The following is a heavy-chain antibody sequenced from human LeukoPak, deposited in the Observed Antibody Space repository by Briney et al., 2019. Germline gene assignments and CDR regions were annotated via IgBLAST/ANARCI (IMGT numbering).Heavy chain of an antibody. V-gene: IGHV1-2*02. CDR3: ARDPSSVTLYFFDY. CDR2: IGANNGDT. CDR1: GYTFRGNY. D-gene: IGHD4-11*01. Sequence: ASVKISCKASGYTFRGNYIHWLRQAPGQGLEWVGWIGANNGDTKSAQMLQGRVTMSRDTSISTAYMDLSSLSPDDAAVYYCARDPSSVTLYFFDYWGQGTLVTVSS. J-gene: IGHJ4*02.